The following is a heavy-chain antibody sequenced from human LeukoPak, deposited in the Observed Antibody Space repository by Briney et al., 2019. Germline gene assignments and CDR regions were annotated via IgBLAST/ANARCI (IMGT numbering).Heavy chain of an antibody. J-gene: IGHJ4*02. V-gene: IGHV3-23*01. CDR3: AKDAAAVTGRWAGFDY. CDR2: ISDGGTNT. D-gene: IGHD6-19*01. Sequence: PGGSLRLSCAASRFIFSTYSMSWLRQAPGKGPEWVSSISDGGTNTYYADSVKGRFTISRDNSKNTLSLQMNNLRDEDTAVYYCAKDAAAVTGRWAGFDYWGQGTLVTGSS. CDR1: RFIFSTYS.